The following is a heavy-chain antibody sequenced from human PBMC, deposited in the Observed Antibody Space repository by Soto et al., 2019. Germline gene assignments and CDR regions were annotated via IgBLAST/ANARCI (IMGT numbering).Heavy chain of an antibody. CDR2: IWHDGSTK. J-gene: IGHJ4*02. CDR3: ARESTTWYAVKRDYSSDY. Sequence: QVQLVESGGGVVQSGRSLRLSCAASGFPFSSYGMHWARQAPGKGLEWVAFIWHDGSTKYYGDSVKGRFTISRDNPKNTLYLQMNSLRADDTAVYYCARESTTWYAVKRDYSSDYWGQGTLVTVSS. V-gene: IGHV3-33*01. D-gene: IGHD6-13*01. CDR1: GFPFSSYG.